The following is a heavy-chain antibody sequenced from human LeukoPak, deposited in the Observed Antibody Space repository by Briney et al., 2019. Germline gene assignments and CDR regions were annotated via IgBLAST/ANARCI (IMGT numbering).Heavy chain of an antibody. CDR2: INHSGST. Sequence: PSETLSLTCTVSSGSVNSYYWSWTRQPPGKGLEWFGEINHSGSTNYNPSLKSRVTISVDTSKNQFSLKLSSVTAADTAVYYCASPLEGGYYYYGMDVWGQGTTVTVSS. J-gene: IGHJ6*02. V-gene: IGHV4-34*01. CDR1: SGSVNSYY. CDR3: ASPLEGGYYYYGMDV.